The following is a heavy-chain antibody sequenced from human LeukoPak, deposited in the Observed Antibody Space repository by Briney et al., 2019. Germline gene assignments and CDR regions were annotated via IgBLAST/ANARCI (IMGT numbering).Heavy chain of an antibody. CDR3: ARVIVVVPAAPGHDAFDI. V-gene: IGHV3-7*01. J-gene: IGHJ3*02. D-gene: IGHD2-2*01. CDR2: IKQDGSEK. CDR1: GFTFSSYW. Sequence: GGSLRLSCAASGFTFSSYWMSWVRQAPGKGLEWVANIKQDGSEKYYVDSVKGRFTTSRDNAKNSLYLQMNSLRAEDTAVYYCARVIVVVPAAPGHDAFDIWGQGTMVTVSS.